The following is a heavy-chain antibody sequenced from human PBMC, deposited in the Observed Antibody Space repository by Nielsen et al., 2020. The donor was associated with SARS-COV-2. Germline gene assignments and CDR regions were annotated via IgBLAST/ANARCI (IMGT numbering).Heavy chain of an antibody. CDR3: AREMGGSSRHFDY. V-gene: IGHV3-74*01. Sequence: GGSLRLSCAASGFTFSSSWMHWVRQAPGKGLVWVSRIGSDESITNYVDSVEGRFTISRDNAKNTLYLQMNSLRAEDTAVYYCAREMGGSSRHFDYWGQGTLVTVSS. CDR2: IGSDESIT. D-gene: IGHD6-13*01. CDR1: GFTFSSSW. J-gene: IGHJ4*02.